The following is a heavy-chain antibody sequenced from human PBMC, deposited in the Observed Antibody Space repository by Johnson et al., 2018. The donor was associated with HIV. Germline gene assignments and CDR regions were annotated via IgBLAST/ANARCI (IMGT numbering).Heavy chain of an antibody. CDR3: ARDQATGAFDI. D-gene: IGHD1-26*01. CDR2: ISYDGSNK. V-gene: IGHV3-30*03. Sequence: VQLVESGGGVVQPGRSLRLSCAASGFTFSSYGMHWVRQAPGKGLEWVAVISYDGSNKYYADSVKGRLTISRDNSKNTLYLQMNSLRAEDTAVYYCARDQATGAFDIWGQGTMVTVSS. J-gene: IGHJ3*02. CDR1: GFTFSSYG.